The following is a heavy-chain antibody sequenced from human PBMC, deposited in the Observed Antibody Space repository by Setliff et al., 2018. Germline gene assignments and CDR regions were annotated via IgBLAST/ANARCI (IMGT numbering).Heavy chain of an antibody. CDR2: IYSSGDT. CDR3: ARWSSTRFDP. J-gene: IGHJ5*02. CDR1: GGSISPYF. Sequence: SETLSLTCTVSGGSISPYFWSWIRQSPGKGLEWIGRIYSSGDTNYNPSLKSRATMSVDTSKNHFSLNLTSVTAADTAVYYCARWSSTRFDPWGQGTLVTVSS. V-gene: IGHV4-4*07. D-gene: IGHD6-6*01.